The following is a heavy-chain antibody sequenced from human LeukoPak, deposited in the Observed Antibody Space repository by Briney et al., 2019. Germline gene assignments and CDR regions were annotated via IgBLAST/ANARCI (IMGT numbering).Heavy chain of an antibody. V-gene: IGHV4-59*01. J-gene: IGHJ2*01. CDR1: GGSISSYY. Sequence: SETLSLTCTVSGGSISSYYWSWIRQPPGKGLEWIGYIYYGGSTNYNPSLKSRVTISVDTSKNQFSLKLSSVTAADTAVYYCARALEYWYFDLWGRGTLVTVSS. CDR2: IYYGGST. CDR3: ARALEYWYFDL.